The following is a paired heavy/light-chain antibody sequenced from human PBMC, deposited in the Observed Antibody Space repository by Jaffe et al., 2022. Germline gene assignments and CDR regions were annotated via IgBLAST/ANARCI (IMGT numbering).Heavy chain of an antibody. J-gene: IGHJ4*02. CDR1: GFTFSDFH. CDR2: INPSGTSM. D-gene: IGHD3-3*01. CDR3: TKEIFTGSGAAFDY. V-gene: IGHV3-11*01. Sequence: QVQLLESGGGLVKPGGSLRLSCAASGFTFSDFHMTWIRQAPGKGPEWVSFINPSGTSMYYADSVKGRFTISRDNAKNSLYLQMNSLRVEDTALYFCTKEIFTGSGAAFDYWGQGTLVTVSS.
Light chain of an antibody. CDR1: SSDVGGYNY. J-gene: IGLJ2*01. CDR3: SSYTSTFTLV. V-gene: IGLV2-14*01. Sequence: QSALTQPASVSGSPGQSITISCTGTSSDVGGYNYVSWYQQHPGKAPKLMIYGVVNRPSGVSHRFSGSKSGNTASLTISGLQGEDEADYYCSSYTSTFTLVFGGGTKVTVL. CDR2: GVV.